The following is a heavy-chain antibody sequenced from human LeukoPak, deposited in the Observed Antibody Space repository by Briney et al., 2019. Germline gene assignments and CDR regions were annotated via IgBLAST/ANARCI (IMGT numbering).Heavy chain of an antibody. CDR3: AKRDYCSGGSCRVFDY. CDR1: GFTFSSYG. J-gene: IGHJ4*02. D-gene: IGHD2-15*01. CDR2: ISGSGGST. Sequence: PGGSLRLSCAASGFTFSSYGMHWVRQAPGKGLEWVSAISGSGGSTYYADSVKGRFTISRDNSKNTLYLQMNSLRAEDTAVYYCAKRDYCSGGSCRVFDYWGQGTLVTVSS. V-gene: IGHV3-23*01.